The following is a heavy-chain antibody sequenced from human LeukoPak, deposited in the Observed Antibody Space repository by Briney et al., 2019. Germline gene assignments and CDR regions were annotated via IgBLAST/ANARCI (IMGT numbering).Heavy chain of an antibody. Sequence: ASVKVSCKASGYTFTSYGISWVRQAPGQGLEWMGWINPNSGGTNYAQKFQGRVTMTRDTSISTAYMELSRLRSDDTAVYYCARVSGSDFYYWGQGTLVTVSS. CDR1: GYTFTSYG. D-gene: IGHD3-10*01. CDR3: ARVSGSDFYY. V-gene: IGHV1-2*02. J-gene: IGHJ4*02. CDR2: INPNSGGT.